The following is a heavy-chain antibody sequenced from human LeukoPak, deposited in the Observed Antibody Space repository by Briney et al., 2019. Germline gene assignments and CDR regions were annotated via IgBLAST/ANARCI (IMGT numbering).Heavy chain of an antibody. V-gene: IGHV3-23*01. CDR2: IRGTGTST. D-gene: IGHD3-10*01. J-gene: IGHJ4*02. Sequence: GGSLRLSCAASGFTFSSYGMSWVRQAPGKGLEWVSAIRGTGTSTYYADSVKGRFTISRDNSRNTLYLQMNSLRAEDTAVYYCAKVTYGSGTYGAFDYWGQGTLVTVSS. CDR1: GFTFSSYG. CDR3: AKVTYGSGTYGAFDY.